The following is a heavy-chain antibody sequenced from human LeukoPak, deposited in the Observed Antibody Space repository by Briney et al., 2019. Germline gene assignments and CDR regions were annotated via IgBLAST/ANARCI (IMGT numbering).Heavy chain of an antibody. CDR2: ISLDGSEE. J-gene: IGHJ3*02. Sequence: GGSLRLSCAASGFTFSSYAMSWVRQAPGKGLEWVAFISLDGSEEFYADSVKGRFSVSRDTSKNTLYLQMNSLRAEDTAVYYCARHDPIVGTPDAFDIWGQGTMVTVSS. D-gene: IGHD1-26*01. V-gene: IGHV3-30*04. CDR3: ARHDPIVGTPDAFDI. CDR1: GFTFSSYA.